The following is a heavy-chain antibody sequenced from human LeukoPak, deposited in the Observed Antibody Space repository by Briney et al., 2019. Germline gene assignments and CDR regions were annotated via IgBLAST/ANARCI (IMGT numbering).Heavy chain of an antibody. Sequence: ASVKVSCKASGYTFTNYDINWVRQATGQGLEWMGGIIPIFGTANYAQKFQGRVTITTDESTSTAYMELSSLRSEDTAVYYCARDIPLDVWGKGTTVTVSS. J-gene: IGHJ6*04. V-gene: IGHV1-69*05. CDR2: IIPIFGTA. CDR3: ARDIPLDV. D-gene: IGHD2-2*02. CDR1: GYTFTNYD.